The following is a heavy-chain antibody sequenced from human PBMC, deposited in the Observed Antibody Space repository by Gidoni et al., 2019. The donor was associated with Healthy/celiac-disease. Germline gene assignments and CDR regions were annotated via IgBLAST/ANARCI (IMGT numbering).Heavy chain of an antibody. CDR3: ARDLAAAGSGWFDP. Sequence: QVQLQESGPGLVKPSETLSLTCTVPGGSISSYSWSWIRQPPGKGLEWIGYIYYSGSTNYNPSLKSRVTISVDTSKNQFSLKLSSVTAADTAVYYCARDLAAAGSGWFDPWGQGTLVTVSS. CDR2: IYYSGST. D-gene: IGHD6-13*01. V-gene: IGHV4-59*01. CDR1: GGSISSYS. J-gene: IGHJ5*02.